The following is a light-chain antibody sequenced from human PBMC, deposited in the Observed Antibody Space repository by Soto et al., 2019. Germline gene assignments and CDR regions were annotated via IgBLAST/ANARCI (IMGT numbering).Light chain of an antibody. CDR3: QQYGSSWT. CDR1: QSVSSSY. CDR2: GAS. Sequence: EIVLTQSPGTLYLSPGERATLSCRASQSVSSSYLAWYQQKPGQAPRLLIYGASSRATGIPDRFSGRGSGTDFTLTISRLEHEDSAVYYCQQYGSSWTFGPGNKVEIK. J-gene: IGKJ1*01. V-gene: IGKV3-20*01.